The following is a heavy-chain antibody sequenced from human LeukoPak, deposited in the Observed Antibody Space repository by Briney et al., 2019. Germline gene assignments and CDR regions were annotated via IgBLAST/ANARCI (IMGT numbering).Heavy chain of an antibody. CDR3: SRDPRPCDY. CDR1: GFTFSDYY. V-gene: IGHV3-11*04. Sequence: GGSLRLSCAASGFTFSDYYMTWIRQAPGKGLESVAYISGSGSVIVYADSVKGRFTISRDNAQNSLYLQMNSLRDEDTAVYYCSRDPRPCDYWGQGTLVTVSS. CDR2: ISGSGSVI. J-gene: IGHJ4*02.